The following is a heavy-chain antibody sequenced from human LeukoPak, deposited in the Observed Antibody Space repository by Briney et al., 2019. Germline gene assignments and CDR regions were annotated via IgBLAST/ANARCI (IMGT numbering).Heavy chain of an antibody. D-gene: IGHD1-26*01. Sequence: GASVKVSCKVSGYTLTELSMHWVRQAPGKGLEWMGRVDPEDGETIYAEKFQGRVTITADTSTDTAYMELSSLRSEDTAVYYCATGTLSGSYWTNAFDIWGQGTMVTVSS. CDR2: VDPEDGET. CDR3: ATGTLSGSYWTNAFDI. CDR1: GYTLTELS. V-gene: IGHV1-24*01. J-gene: IGHJ3*02.